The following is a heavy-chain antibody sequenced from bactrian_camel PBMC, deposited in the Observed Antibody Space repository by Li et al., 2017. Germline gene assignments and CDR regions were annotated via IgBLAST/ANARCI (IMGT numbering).Heavy chain of an antibody. CDR1: GYTYSSYC. Sequence: HVQLVESGGGSVQTGGSLRLSCVVTGYTYSSYCFAYFRRAPGKEREGIAFIDNHGRTNYADSVKGRFIITRDKAKDLVYLQMNGLQPEDTGKYYCAADQLYGTCRDVLDFPARGQGPRSPSP. CDR2: IDNHGRT. J-gene: IGHJ4*01. D-gene: IGHD7*01. V-gene: IGHV3S9*01.